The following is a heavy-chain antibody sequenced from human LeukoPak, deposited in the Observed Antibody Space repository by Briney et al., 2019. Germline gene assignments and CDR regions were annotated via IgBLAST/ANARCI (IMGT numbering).Heavy chain of an antibody. CDR2: ISPYDDNT. CDR1: GYTFPNYA. J-gene: IGHJ5*02. D-gene: IGHD3-22*01. Sequence: ASVKVSCKASGYTFPNYAIIWVRQAPGQGLQWMGWISPYDDNTIYAQKLQDRVIMTTDTSTNTAYMELRSLRSDDTAVYYCARDDYYDSSGYLGWFDPWGQGTLVTVSS. V-gene: IGHV1-18*01. CDR3: ARDDYYDSSGYLGWFDP.